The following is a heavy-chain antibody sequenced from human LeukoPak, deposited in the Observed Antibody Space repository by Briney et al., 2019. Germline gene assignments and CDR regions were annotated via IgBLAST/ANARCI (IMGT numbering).Heavy chain of an antibody. J-gene: IGHJ4*02. V-gene: IGHV1-46*01. CDR2: INPSGGST. CDR3: ARGLSYDSSGYYYDSKYYFDY. Sequence: GASVKVSCKASGYTFTSYYMHWVRQAPGQGLEWMGIINPSGGSTTYAQKFQGRVTMTRDMSTSTVYMELSSLRSEDTAVYYCARGLSYDSSGYYYDSKYYFDYWGQGTLVTVS. CDR1: GYTFTSYY. D-gene: IGHD3-22*01.